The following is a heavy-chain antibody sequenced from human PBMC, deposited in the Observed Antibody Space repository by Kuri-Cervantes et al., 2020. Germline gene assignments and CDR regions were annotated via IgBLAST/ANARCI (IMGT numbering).Heavy chain of an antibody. CDR1: GYSISSGYY. D-gene: IGHD4-23*01. Sequence: SETLSLTCAVSGYSISSGYYWGWIRQPPGKGLEWIGNIYHSGSTYYNQSLKSRITISVDTTKNQFSPKLSSVNAADTAVYYCVRHEGVRNSLVDYYYMDVWGKRTPVTVSS. V-gene: IGHV4-38-2*01. J-gene: IGHJ6*03. CDR3: VRHEGVRNSLVDYYYMDV. CDR2: IYHSGST.